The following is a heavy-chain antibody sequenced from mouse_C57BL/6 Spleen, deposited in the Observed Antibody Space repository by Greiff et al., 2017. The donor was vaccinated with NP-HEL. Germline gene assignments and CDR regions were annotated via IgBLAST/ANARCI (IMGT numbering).Heavy chain of an antibody. J-gene: IGHJ3*01. V-gene: IGHV1-69*01. CDR3: ARGHYGGFAY. CDR1: GYTFTSYW. D-gene: IGHD1-1*01. CDR2: IDPSDSYT. Sequence: VKLQQPGAELVMPGASVKLSCKASGYTFTSYWMHWVKQRPGQGLEWIGEIDPSDSYTNYNQKFKGKSTLTVDKSSSTAYMQLSSLTSEDSAVYYCARGHYGGFAYWGQGTLVTVSA.